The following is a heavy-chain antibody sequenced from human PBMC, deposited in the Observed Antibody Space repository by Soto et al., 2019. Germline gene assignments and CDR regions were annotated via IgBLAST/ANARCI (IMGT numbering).Heavy chain of an antibody. Sequence: ASVKVSCKASGYTFSNYGISWVRQAPGQGLEWMGWISAYNGNIKFAQKVQGRVTMTTDTFTSTAYMELRSLRSEDTAVYYCARSHLRGYSYGFGAYYYYGMDVWGQGTTVTVSS. J-gene: IGHJ6*02. V-gene: IGHV1-18*01. CDR2: ISAYNGNI. CDR1: GYTFSNYG. D-gene: IGHD5-18*01. CDR3: ARSHLRGYSYGFGAYYYYGMDV.